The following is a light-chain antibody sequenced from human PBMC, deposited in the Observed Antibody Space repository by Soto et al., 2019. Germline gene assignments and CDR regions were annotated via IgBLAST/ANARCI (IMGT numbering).Light chain of an antibody. J-gene: IGKJ3*01. CDR1: QDISNH. CDR2: NAS. Sequence: DMQMTQSPSSLSASVGDRVTITCQASQDISNHLSWYQQKPGKAPKLLIYNASNLKTGVPSRFRGSGSGADYTFTISSLQPEDIATYYCQHYDNLPLFGPGTKVHMK. V-gene: IGKV1-33*01. CDR3: QHYDNLPL.